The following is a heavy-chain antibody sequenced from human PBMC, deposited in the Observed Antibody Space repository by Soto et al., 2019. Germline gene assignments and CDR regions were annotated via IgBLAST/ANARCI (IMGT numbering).Heavy chain of an antibody. V-gene: IGHV3-23*04. Sequence: VQLVESGGGLVMPGESLRLSCAASGFTFSNFVMRWVRQTPGKGLEWVSTITSTGGDTYYTDSVKGRFTISRDNSKNTLYLQMSSLRAEDTALYYCTKASSDRHHMDVWGQGTTVTVSS. CDR1: GFTFSNFV. J-gene: IGHJ6*02. CDR3: TKASSDRHHMDV. CDR2: ITSTGGDT.